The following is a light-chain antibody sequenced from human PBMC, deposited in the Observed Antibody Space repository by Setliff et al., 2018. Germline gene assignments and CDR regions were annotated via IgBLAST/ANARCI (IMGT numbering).Light chain of an antibody. CDR3: SSYEGSNNYG. J-gene: IGLJ1*01. V-gene: IGLV1-44*01. CDR1: NSNIGTNA. Sequence: QSVLTQPPSASGTPGQRVTISCSGTNSNIGTNAVNWYQQFPGTAPKLLIQTDNQRHSGVPDRFSGSKSGASASLAISGLQSGDEADYYCSSYEGSNNYGFGTGTKVTVL. CDR2: TDN.